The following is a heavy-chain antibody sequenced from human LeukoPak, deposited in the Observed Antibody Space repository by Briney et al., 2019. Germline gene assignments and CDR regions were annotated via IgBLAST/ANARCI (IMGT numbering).Heavy chain of an antibody. D-gene: IGHD3-3*01. CDR2: IYWDDDK. V-gene: IGHV2-5*02. CDR1: GFSLSTSGVG. Sequence: ESGPTLVKPTHTLTLTCTFSGFSLSTSGVGVGWIRQPPGKALEWLALIYWDDDKRYSPSLKSRLTITKDTSKNQVVLTMTNMDPVDTATYYCAPTDDFWSGYPPGWFDPWGQGTLVTVSS. CDR3: APTDDFWSGYPPGWFDP. J-gene: IGHJ5*02.